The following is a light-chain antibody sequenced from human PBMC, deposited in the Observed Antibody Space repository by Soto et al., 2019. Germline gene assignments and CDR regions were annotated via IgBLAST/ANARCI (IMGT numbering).Light chain of an antibody. CDR3: QQSYILPWT. V-gene: IGKV1-39*01. Sequence: DIQMTQSPFSLSASVGDRVTLTCRASQDISTYLNWYQQKPGKAPKLLIYAASTLENGVTSRVSGSRSGTAFTLTISSLQPEDFATYYCQQSYILPWTFGQGTKVEVK. CDR1: QDISTY. J-gene: IGKJ1*01. CDR2: AAS.